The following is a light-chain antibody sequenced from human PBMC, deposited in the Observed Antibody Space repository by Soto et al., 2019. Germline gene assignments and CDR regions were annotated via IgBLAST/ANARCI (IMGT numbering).Light chain of an antibody. CDR3: QQYYSTPPT. CDR2: WAS. Sequence: DIVMTQSPDSLAVSLGERATINCKSSQSFLYSSNNKNYLAWYQQKPGQPPKLLIYWASTQESGVPDRFSGSGSGTDFTLTISSLQAEDVAVYYCQQYYSTPPTFGQGTKVDI. CDR1: QSFLYSSNNKNY. J-gene: IGKJ1*01. V-gene: IGKV4-1*01.